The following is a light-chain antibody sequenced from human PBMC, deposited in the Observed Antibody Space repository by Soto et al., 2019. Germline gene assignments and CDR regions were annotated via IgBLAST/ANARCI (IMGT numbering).Light chain of an antibody. CDR1: QRVSIH. CDR2: AAS. CDR3: HQYNNWPWT. V-gene: IGKV3-15*01. Sequence: DIEMTQSPLTLPVSPGDTATLSCRARQRVSIHFAWYQQKPGKAPRFLNDAASIRAAGVPVRFSGSGSETEFTLTIRSLQSEDFALYYCHQYNNWPWTFGQGTKVDIK. J-gene: IGKJ1*01.